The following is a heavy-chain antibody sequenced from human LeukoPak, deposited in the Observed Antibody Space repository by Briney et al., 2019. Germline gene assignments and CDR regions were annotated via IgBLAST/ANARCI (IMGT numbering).Heavy chain of an antibody. CDR3: ARQTGSGLFILP. Sequence: SETLSLTCTVSGFSISSGYYWGWFRQPPGKGLEWIGSIYYSGNTYYNPSLKSRVTISVDTSKNQFSLRLTSVTAADTAVYYCARQTGSGLFILPGGQGTLVTVSS. CDR1: GFSISSGYY. J-gene: IGHJ4*02. V-gene: IGHV4-38-2*02. CDR2: IYYSGNT. D-gene: IGHD3/OR15-3a*01.